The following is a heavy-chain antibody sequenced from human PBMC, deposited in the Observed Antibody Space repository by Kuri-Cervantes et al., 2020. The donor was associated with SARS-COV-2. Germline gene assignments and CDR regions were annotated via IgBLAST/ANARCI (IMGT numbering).Heavy chain of an antibody. D-gene: IGHD6-19*01. CDR2: IYYSVST. V-gene: IGHV4-39*07. Sequence: ESLKISCTVSGGSISSDNYYWGWIRQPPGKGLEWIGSIYYSVSTNYNPSLKSRVTISVDTSKNQFSLKLSSVTAADTAVYYCARVPKNGSGWYLLWYFDLWGRGTLVTVSS. J-gene: IGHJ2*01. CDR3: ARVPKNGSGWYLLWYFDL. CDR1: GGSISSDNYY.